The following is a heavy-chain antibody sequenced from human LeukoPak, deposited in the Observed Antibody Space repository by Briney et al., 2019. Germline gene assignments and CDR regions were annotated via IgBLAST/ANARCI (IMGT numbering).Heavy chain of an antibody. V-gene: IGHV1-46*01. CDR1: VYTFTTYF. Sequence: ASVKVSFKTSVYTFTTYFIHWVRQAPGQGLEWMGIINPAADGDTTYAQKLKGRVTMTRDTSTSTVYMELSSLRSEDAAMYYCAREIPGGSPDYWGQGTLVTVSS. CDR2: INPAADGDT. CDR3: AREIPGGSPDY. D-gene: IGHD1-26*01. J-gene: IGHJ4*02.